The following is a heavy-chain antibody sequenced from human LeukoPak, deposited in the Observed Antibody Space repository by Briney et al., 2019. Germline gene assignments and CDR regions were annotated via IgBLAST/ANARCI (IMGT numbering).Heavy chain of an antibody. Sequence: ASVKVSCKASGYTFSGYGFSWVRQAPGQGLEWMGWISAYNGNTKYAQKYQGRVTMTTDTSTSTAYMELRSLRSDDTAVYYCARDPSGWVPHTDAFDIWGQGTMVTVSS. CDR2: ISAYNGNT. D-gene: IGHD6-19*01. CDR3: ARDPSGWVPHTDAFDI. V-gene: IGHV1-18*01. J-gene: IGHJ3*02. CDR1: GYTFSGYG.